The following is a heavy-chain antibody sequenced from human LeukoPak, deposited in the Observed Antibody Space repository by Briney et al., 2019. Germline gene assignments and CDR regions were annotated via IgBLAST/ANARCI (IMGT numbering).Heavy chain of an antibody. CDR1: GGSISSGYY. D-gene: IGHD6-13*01. CDR2: IYHSGST. Sequence: SETLSLTCTVSGGSISSGYYWDWIRQPPGKGLEWIGSIYHSGSTYYNPSLKSRVTISVDTSKNQFSLKLSSVTAADTAVYYCATGYLAAAGSGYFDYWGQGTLVPVSS. CDR3: ATGYLAAAGSGYFDY. J-gene: IGHJ4*02. V-gene: IGHV4-38-2*02.